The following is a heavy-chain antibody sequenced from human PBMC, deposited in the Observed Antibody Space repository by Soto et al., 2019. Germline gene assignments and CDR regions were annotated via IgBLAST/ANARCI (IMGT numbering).Heavy chain of an antibody. Sequence: QVQLVQSGAEVKKPGSSVKVSCKASGVTFSSYAISWVRQAPGQGLEWMGGIIPIFGTANYAQKFQGRVTITADEATSTAYMELSSLGSEDTAVYYCAKSMITFGGVLVAPDYWGQGAQVTVFS. J-gene: IGHJ4*02. V-gene: IGHV1-69*12. CDR2: IIPIFGTA. CDR3: AKSMITFGGVLVAPDY. D-gene: IGHD3-16*02. CDR1: GVTFSSYA.